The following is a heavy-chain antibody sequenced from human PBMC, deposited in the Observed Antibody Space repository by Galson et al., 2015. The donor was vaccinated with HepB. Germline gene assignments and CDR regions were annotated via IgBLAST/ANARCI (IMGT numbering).Heavy chain of an antibody. CDR2: LKSKTNGGTT. J-gene: IGHJ4*02. CDR1: GFTFSNAW. CDR3: TTGWTDTTMVQYYFDY. Sequence: SLRLSCAASGFTFSNAWMSWVRQAPGKGLEWVGRLKSKTNGGTTDYAAPVKGRFTISRDDSKNTLYLQMNSLKTEDTAVYYCTTGWTDTTMVQYYFDYWGQGTLVTVSS. V-gene: IGHV3-15*01. D-gene: IGHD5-18*01.